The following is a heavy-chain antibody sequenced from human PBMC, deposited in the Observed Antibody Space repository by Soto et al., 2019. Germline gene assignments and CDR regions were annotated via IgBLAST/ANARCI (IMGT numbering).Heavy chain of an antibody. J-gene: IGHJ4*02. V-gene: IGHV4-30-4*01. CDR3: ASLYYDSSGYYPHFDY. CDR2: IYYSGST. CDR1: GGSISSGDYY. D-gene: IGHD3-22*01. Sequence: SETLSLTCTVSGGSISSGDYYWSWIRQPPGKGLEWIGYIYYSGSTYYNPSLKSRVTISVDTSKNQFSLRLSSVTAADTAVYYCASLYYDSSGYYPHFDYWGQGTLVTVSS.